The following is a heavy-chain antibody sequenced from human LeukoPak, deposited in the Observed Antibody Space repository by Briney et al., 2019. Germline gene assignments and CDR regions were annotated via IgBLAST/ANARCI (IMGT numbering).Heavy chain of an antibody. CDR2: MNHSGGT. D-gene: IGHD3-10*01. CDR1: GGSFSGYY. J-gene: IGHJ1*01. Sequence: SETLSLTCAVYGGSFSGYYWSWIRQPPGKGLEWIGEMNHSGGTYYNPSLKSRVTILIAMSKNQFSLKLSSVTAADTAVYYCARGELLWFGEDWFQHWGQGTLVTVSS. V-gene: IGHV4-34*01. CDR3: ARGELLWFGEDWFQH.